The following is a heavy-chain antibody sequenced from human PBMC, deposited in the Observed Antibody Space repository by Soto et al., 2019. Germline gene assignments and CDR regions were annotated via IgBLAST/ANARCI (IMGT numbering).Heavy chain of an antibody. Sequence: PGASLKISCKGSGYSFTNYWISWVRQMPGKGLEWMGRIDPSDSYIKYSPSFQGHVTISADNSISTAYLQWSSLKASDTAMYYCARHDCSSTRCYNFGMDGWGQVTTVTVSS. V-gene: IGHV5-10-1*01. CDR1: GYSFTNYW. J-gene: IGHJ6*02. CDR3: ARHDCSSTRCYNFGMDG. CDR2: IDPSDSYI. D-gene: IGHD2-2*02.